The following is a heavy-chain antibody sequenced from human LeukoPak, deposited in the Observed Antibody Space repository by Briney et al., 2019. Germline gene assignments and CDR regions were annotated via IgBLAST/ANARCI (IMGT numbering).Heavy chain of an antibody. V-gene: IGHV4-59*12. D-gene: IGHD6-6*01. Sequence: SETLSLACTVSGGSISSYYWSWIRQPPGKGLEWIGYIYYSGSTNYNPSLKSRVTISVDTSKNQFSLKLSSVTAADTAVYYCARGRIAARQRYYYMDVWGKGTTVTVSS. CDR1: GGSISSYY. CDR3: ARGRIAARQRYYYMDV. J-gene: IGHJ6*03. CDR2: IYYSGST.